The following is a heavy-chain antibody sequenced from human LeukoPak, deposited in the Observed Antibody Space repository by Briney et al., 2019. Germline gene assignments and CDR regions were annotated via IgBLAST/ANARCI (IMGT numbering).Heavy chain of an antibody. CDR1: GGSFSGYY. CDR3: ARGHECSSTSCSEFYYYYYMDV. CDR2: INNSGST. Sequence: PSETLSLTCAVYGGSFSGYYWSWIRQPPGKGLEWIGEINNSGSTNYNPSLKSRVTISVDTSKNQFSLKLSSVTAADTAVYYCARGHECSSTSCSEFYYYYYMDVWGKGTTVTVSS. J-gene: IGHJ6*03. D-gene: IGHD2-2*01. V-gene: IGHV4-34*01.